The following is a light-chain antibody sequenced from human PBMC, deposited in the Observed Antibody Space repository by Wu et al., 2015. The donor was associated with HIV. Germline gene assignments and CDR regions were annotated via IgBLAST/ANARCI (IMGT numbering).Light chain of an antibody. Sequence: IVMTQSPATLSVSPGERATLSCRASQSVSSNLAWYQQIPGQAPRLLIYGASTRATDIPDRFSGTGSGTEFTLTISSIQSEDFAVYYCQQYDNWPPWTFGHGTKVEIK. V-gene: IGKV3-15*01. J-gene: IGKJ1*01. CDR2: GAS. CDR1: QSVSSN. CDR3: QQYDNWPPWT.